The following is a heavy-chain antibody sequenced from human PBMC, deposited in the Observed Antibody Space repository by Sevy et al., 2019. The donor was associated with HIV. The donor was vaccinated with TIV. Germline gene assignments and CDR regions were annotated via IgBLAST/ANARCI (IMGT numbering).Heavy chain of an antibody. J-gene: IGHJ4*02. D-gene: IGHD1-26*01. CDR3: AGENAWGRGYS. Sequence: GGSLRLSCVASGFTFSDHYMEWVRQAPGKGLEWVGRTRNKADGYTTEYAASVKGRFTISRDESKNSLYVQMNSLKAEDTAMYYCAGENAWGRGYSWGQGTLVTVSS. CDR1: GFTFSDHY. CDR2: TRNKADGYTT. V-gene: IGHV3-72*01.